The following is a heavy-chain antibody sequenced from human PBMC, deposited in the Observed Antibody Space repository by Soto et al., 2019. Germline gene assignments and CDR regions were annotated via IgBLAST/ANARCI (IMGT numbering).Heavy chain of an antibody. D-gene: IGHD2-15*01. CDR1: GGSISSSSYY. V-gene: IGHV4-39*01. CDR2: IYYSGST. Sequence: LSLTCTVSGGSISSSSYYWGWIRQPPGKGLEWIGSIYYSGSTYYNPPLKSRVTISVDTSKNQFSLKLSSVTAADTAVYYCARRVVVVGNNWFDPWGQGTLVTVSS. CDR3: ARRVVVVGNNWFDP. J-gene: IGHJ5*02.